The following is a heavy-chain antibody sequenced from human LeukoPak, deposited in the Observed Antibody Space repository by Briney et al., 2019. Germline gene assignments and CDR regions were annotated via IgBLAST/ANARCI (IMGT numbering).Heavy chain of an antibody. CDR3: ASSGYCSSTSCTTYYYGMDV. CDR1: GDSVSSNSAA. Sequence: SQTLSLTCAISGDSVSSNSAAWNWIRQSPSRGLEWLGRTYYRSKWYNDYAVSVKSRITINPDTSKNQFSLQLNSVTPEDTAVYYCASSGYCSSTSCTTYYYGMDVWGQGTTVTVSS. D-gene: IGHD2-2*01. CDR2: TYYRSKWYN. J-gene: IGHJ6*02. V-gene: IGHV6-1*01.